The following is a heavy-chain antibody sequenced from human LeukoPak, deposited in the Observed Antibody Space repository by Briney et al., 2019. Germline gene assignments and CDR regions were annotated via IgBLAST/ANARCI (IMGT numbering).Heavy chain of an antibody. CDR1: GFTFDDYG. J-gene: IGHJ3*02. V-gene: IGHV3-20*01. D-gene: IGHD3-3*02. CDR3: AGDSSIGFHAFDI. Sequence: GGSLRLSCAASGFTFDDYGMSWVRQAPGKGLEWVSGINWNGGSTGYADSVKGRFTISRDNAKNSLYLQMNSLRAEDTALYHCAGDSSIGFHAFDIWGQGTMVTVSS. CDR2: INWNGGST.